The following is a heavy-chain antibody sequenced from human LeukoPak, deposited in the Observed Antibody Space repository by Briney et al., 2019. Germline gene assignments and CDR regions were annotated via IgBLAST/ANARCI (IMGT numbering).Heavy chain of an antibody. Sequence: GGSLRLSCAASGFTVSTNYISWVRQAPGKGLEWVSVIYSAGSTYYADSVKGRFTISRDNSKNTVYLQMNSLRAEDTAVYYCAKDPMYRRYCSGGSCSGWFDPWGQGTLVTVSS. CDR2: IYSAGST. CDR3: AKDPMYRRYCSGGSCSGWFDP. CDR1: GFTVSTNY. J-gene: IGHJ5*02. D-gene: IGHD2-15*01. V-gene: IGHV3-66*02.